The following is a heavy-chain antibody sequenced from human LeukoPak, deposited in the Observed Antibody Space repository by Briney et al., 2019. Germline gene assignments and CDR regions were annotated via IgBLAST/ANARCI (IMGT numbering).Heavy chain of an antibody. D-gene: IGHD2/OR15-2a*01. V-gene: IGHV3-15*07. Sequence: GGSLRLSCAASGFIVSDHYMHWVRQAPGKGLEWVGRIKSKADGWTTDYAAPVKGRFTISRDDSKNTLYLQMNSLKTEDTAMYYCTTDDPVNRSWGEGTLVTVSS. CDR1: GFIVSDHY. CDR2: IKSKADGWTT. CDR3: TTDDPVNRS. J-gene: IGHJ4*02.